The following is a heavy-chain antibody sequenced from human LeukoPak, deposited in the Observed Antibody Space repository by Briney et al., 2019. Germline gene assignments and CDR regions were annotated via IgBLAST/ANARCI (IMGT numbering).Heavy chain of an antibody. V-gene: IGHV4-59*08. D-gene: IGHD3-3*01. J-gene: IGHJ6*02. CDR2: IYYSGST. Sequence: SETLSLTCTVSGGSISSYYWSWIRQPPGKGLEWIGSIYYSGSTNYNPSLKSRVTISVDTSKNQFSLKLSSVTAADTAVYYCARTRVDYLYGMDVWGQGTTVTVSS. CDR3: ARTRVDYLYGMDV. CDR1: GGSISSYY.